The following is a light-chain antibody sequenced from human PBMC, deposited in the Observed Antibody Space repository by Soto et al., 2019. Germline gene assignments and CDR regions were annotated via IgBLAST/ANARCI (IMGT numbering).Light chain of an antibody. CDR1: QTVSSSY. V-gene: IGKV3-20*01. Sequence: ENVLTQSPGFLSLSPGERASLSCRASQTVSSSYLAWYQQKPGQAPRLLIYGASSRATGIPDRFSGSGSGTGFTLSISRLEPEDSAMYYCQQYGGLPVTFGGGVKVEIK. CDR2: GAS. CDR3: QQYGGLPVT. J-gene: IGKJ4*01.